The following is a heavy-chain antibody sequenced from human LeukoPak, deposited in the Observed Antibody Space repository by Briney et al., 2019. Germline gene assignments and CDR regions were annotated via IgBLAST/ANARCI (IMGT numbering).Heavy chain of an antibody. D-gene: IGHD2-2*01. V-gene: IGHV3-23*01. CDR2: ISGSGGST. CDR3: AKDRSCTGSSCNVGS. Sequence: GGSLRLSCAASGLTVSDNYMGWVRQAPGKGLEWVSAISGSGGSTYYADSVKGRFTISRDNSKNTLFLQMNSLRAEDTAVYYCAKDRSCTGSSCNVGSWGQGTMVTVSS. CDR1: GLTVSDNY. J-gene: IGHJ3*01.